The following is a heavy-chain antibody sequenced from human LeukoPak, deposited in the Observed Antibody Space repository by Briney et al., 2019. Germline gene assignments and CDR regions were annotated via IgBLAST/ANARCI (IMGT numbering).Heavy chain of an antibody. D-gene: IGHD3-10*01. V-gene: IGHV3-7*01. J-gene: IGHJ4*02. CDR2: IQQDGSEK. CDR3: ARVRKLRTRGVMDPLDY. CDR1: GFTFNYYW. Sequence: GGSLRLSCAASGFTFNYYWLTWVRQAPGKGLEWVANIQQDGSEKYYVDSVKGRFIISRDDAKNSLYLQMNSLRAEDTAVYYCARVRKLRTRGVMDPLDYWGQGTLVTVSS.